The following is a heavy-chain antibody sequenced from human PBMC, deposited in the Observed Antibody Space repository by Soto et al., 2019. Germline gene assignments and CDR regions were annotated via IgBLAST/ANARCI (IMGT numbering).Heavy chain of an antibody. V-gene: IGHV1-69*08. CDR3: ARGTGGHFSGGKYKDV. J-gene: IGHJ6*04. CDR1: GGTLSSYS. CDR2: IITFVGKA. Sequence: QVQLVQSGHEVKKPGSSVKVYCKTSGGTLSSYSISWVRQAPGQGLEWVGRIITFVGKANVAQQFQGRGTRTAERSKDTTQLEPRRLSSYGTAVYYFARGTGGHFSGGKYKDVWGTGTTVTVSS. D-gene: IGHD2-8*02.